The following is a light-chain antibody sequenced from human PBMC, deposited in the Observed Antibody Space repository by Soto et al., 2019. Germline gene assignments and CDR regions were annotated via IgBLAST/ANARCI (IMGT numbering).Light chain of an antibody. CDR1: QSVSSSF. J-gene: IGKJ4*01. CDR2: GTS. V-gene: IGKV3-20*01. CDR3: QQYGSSPT. Sequence: EIVLTQSPGTLSLSPGERATLSCRASQSVSSSFLAWYQQKPGQAPRLLIYGTSSRATGIPDRFSGSGSGTDFTLTISGLEPEDFAVYSCQQYGSSPTFGGGTKV.